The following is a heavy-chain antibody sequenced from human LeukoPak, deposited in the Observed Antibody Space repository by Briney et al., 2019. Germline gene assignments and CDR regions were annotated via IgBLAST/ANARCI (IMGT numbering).Heavy chain of an antibody. V-gene: IGHV3-30*18. D-gene: IGHD3-10*01. CDR3: AKDKGLTMVRGVKE. J-gene: IGHJ4*02. Sequence: GRSLRLSCAASGFTFSSYGMHWVRQAPGKGLEWVAVISYDGSNKYYADSVKGRFTISRDNSKNTLYLQMNSLRAEDTAVYYCAKDKGLTMVRGVKEWGQGTLDTVSS. CDR1: GFTFSSYG. CDR2: ISYDGSNK.